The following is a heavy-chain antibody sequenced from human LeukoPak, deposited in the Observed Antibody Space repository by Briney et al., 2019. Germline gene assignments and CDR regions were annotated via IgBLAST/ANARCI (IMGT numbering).Heavy chain of an antibody. Sequence: GRFTVSRDNAKNSLCLQMNSLRAEDTAVYYCARDLYIVVVPTAGVFDFWGQGTLVTVSS. V-gene: IGHV3-11*06. D-gene: IGHD2-2*01. J-gene: IGHJ4*02. CDR3: ARDLYIVVVPTAGVFDF.